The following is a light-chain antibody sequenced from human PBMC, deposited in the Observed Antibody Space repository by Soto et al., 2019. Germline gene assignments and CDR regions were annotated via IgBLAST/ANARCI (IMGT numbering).Light chain of an antibody. CDR1: QSISYY. J-gene: IGKJ1*01. CDR3: QQSYSTPWT. Sequence: DLPMTQSPSSLSASVGDRVTITFRASQSISYYSNWYQQKQGRAPRLLIYSTSTLQSGVPSKFSDSASGTDFTLTISRLQPEDVATYYCQQSYSTPWTFGQGTKVEIK. V-gene: IGKV1-39*01. CDR2: STS.